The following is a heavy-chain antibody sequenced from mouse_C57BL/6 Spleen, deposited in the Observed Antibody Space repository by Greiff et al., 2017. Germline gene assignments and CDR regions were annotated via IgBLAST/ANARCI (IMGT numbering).Heavy chain of an antibody. CDR3: ARDEGGYDYGSSPWFAY. D-gene: IGHD1-1*01. J-gene: IGHJ3*01. Sequence: DVMLVESGGGLVKPGGSLKLSCAASGFTFSSYAMSWVRQTPEKRLEWVATISDGGSYTYYPDNVKGRFTISRDNAKNNLYLQMSHLKSEDTAMYYCARDEGGYDYGSSPWFAYWGQGTLVTVSA. CDR1: GFTFSSYA. V-gene: IGHV5-4*01. CDR2: ISDGGSYT.